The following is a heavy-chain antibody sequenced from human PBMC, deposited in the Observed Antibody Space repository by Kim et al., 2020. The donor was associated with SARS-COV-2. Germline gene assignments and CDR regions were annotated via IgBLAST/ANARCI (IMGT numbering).Heavy chain of an antibody. D-gene: IGHD3-3*01. CDR3: ARGTRPLGNKIFGVVNYYYYGMDV. CDR1: GYTFTSYD. V-gene: IGHV1-8*01. CDR2: MNPNSGNT. Sequence: ASVKVSCKASGYTFTSYDINWVRQATGQGLEWMGWMNPNSGNTCYAQKFQGRVTMTRNTSISTAYMELSSLRSEDTAVYYCARGTRPLGNKIFGVVNYYYYGMDVWGRGTTVTVSS. J-gene: IGHJ6*02.